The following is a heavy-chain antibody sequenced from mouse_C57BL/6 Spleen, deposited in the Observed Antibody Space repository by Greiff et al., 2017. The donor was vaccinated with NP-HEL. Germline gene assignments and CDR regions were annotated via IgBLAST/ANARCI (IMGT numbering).Heavy chain of an antibody. D-gene: IGHD2-4*01. V-gene: IGHV14-4*01. J-gene: IGHJ3*01. CDR1: GFNIKDDY. CDR3: TTWRLRESAWFAY. Sequence: EVQLVESGAELVRPGASVKLSCTASGFNIKDDYMHWVKQRPEQGLEWIGWIDPEDGDTEYASKFQGKATITADTSSNTAYLQLSSLTSENTAVYYCTTWRLRESAWFAYWGQGTLVTVSA. CDR2: IDPEDGDT.